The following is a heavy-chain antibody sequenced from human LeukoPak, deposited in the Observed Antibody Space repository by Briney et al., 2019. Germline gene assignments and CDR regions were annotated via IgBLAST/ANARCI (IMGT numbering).Heavy chain of an antibody. D-gene: IGHD1-26*01. CDR3: ARGVRAGLDY. J-gene: IGHJ4*02. CDR1: GGSFSGYY. Sequence: SETLSLTCAVYGGSFSGYYWSWIRQPPGKGLEWIGEINHSGSTNYNPSLKSRVTISVGTSKNQFSLKLSSVTAADTAVYYCARGVRAGLDYWGQGTLVTVSS. CDR2: INHSGST. V-gene: IGHV4-34*01.